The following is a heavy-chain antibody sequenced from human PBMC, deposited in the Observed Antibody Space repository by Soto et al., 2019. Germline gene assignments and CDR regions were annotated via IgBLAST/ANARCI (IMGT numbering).Heavy chain of an antibody. CDR3: ARGWFFAYYYYGMDV. J-gene: IGHJ6*02. CDR2: ISAYNGNT. Sequence: ASEKVSCKASGYTFNSYGISWVRQAPGQGLEWMGWISAYNGNTNYAQKLQGRVTMTTDTSTSTAYMELRSLRSDDTAVYYCARGWFFAYYYYGMDVWGQGTTVTVSS. D-gene: IGHD6-19*01. V-gene: IGHV1-18*01. CDR1: GYTFNSYG.